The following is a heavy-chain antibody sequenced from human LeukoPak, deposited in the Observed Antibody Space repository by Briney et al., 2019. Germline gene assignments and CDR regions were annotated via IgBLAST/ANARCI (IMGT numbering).Heavy chain of an antibody. CDR3: ARADGYNPRLDY. V-gene: IGHV3-48*03. D-gene: IGHD5-24*01. Sequence: GGSLRLSCATSGFTFSNYEMIWGRQAPGKGLEWVSYITSSGSTIYFADSVKGRFTISRDNARNSLYLQMNSLRAEDTAVYYCARADGYNPRLDYWGQGTLVTVSS. CDR2: ITSSGSTI. J-gene: IGHJ4*02. CDR1: GFTFSNYE.